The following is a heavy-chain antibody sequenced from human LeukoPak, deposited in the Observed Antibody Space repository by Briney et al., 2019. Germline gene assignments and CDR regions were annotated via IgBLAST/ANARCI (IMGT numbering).Heavy chain of an antibody. D-gene: IGHD2-2*01. CDR2: INHSGST. V-gene: IGHV4-34*01. J-gene: IGHJ4*02. Sequence: WVRQPPGKGLEWIGEINHSGSTNYNPSLKSRVTISVDTSKNQFSLRLSSVTAADTAVYYCARVRCSSTSCYVDYWGQGTLVTVSS. CDR3: ARVRCSSTSCYVDY.